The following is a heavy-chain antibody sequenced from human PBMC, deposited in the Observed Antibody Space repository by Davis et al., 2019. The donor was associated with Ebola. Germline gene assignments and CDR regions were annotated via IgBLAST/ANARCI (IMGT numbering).Heavy chain of an antibody. CDR1: GCTFSSYA. V-gene: IGHV1-46*01. CDR3: ARYLAATATGGFDP. Sequence: ASVKVSCKASGCTFSSYAISWVRQAPGQGLEWMGIINPSGGSTSYAQKFQGRVTMTRDTSTSTVYMELSSLRSEDTAVYYCARYLAATATGGFDPWGQGTLVTVSS. D-gene: IGHD2-15*01. CDR2: INPSGGST. J-gene: IGHJ5*02.